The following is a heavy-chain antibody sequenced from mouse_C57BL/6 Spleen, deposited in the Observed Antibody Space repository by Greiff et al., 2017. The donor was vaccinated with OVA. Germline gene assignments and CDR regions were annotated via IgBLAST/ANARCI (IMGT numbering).Heavy chain of an antibody. CDR1: GYTFTSYW. CDR2: IHPNSGST. V-gene: IGHV1-64*01. Sequence: VQLQQPGAELVKPGASVKLSCKASGYTFTSYWMHWVKQRPGQGLEWIGMIHPNSGSTKYNEKFKSKATLTVDKSSSTAYMQLSSLTSEDSAVYYCARDYGSSYGYFDYWGQGTTLTVSS. J-gene: IGHJ2*01. CDR3: ARDYGSSYGYFDY. D-gene: IGHD1-1*01.